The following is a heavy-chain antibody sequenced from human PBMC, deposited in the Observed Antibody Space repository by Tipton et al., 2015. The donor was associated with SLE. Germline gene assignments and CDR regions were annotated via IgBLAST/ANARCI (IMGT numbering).Heavy chain of an antibody. Sequence: SLRLSCAASGFTFSDYWMSWVRQAPGKGLEWVAKIKQDGSEENYVDSVKGRFTISRDNAKNSLYLQMNSLRAEDTAVYYCARPSTTVVPDYWGRGTLVTVSS. J-gene: IGHJ4*02. V-gene: IGHV3-7*01. CDR1: GFTFSDYW. CDR2: IKQDGSEE. CDR3: ARPSTTVVPDY. D-gene: IGHD3-10*01.